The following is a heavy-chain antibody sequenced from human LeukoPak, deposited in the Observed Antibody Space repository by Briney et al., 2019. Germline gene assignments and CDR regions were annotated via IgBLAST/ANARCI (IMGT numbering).Heavy chain of an antibody. D-gene: IGHD3-10*01. CDR3: ASVSGSGLYFKSFDP. CDR2: VYHSGST. Sequence: PSETLSLTCSVSGDDISSSNWWTWVRQPPQKGLGGIGEVYHSGSTNYNPSLKNRIYMSVDKSQNRFFLRLTSVTAAGTAVYFCASVSGSGLYFKSFDPWGQGTLVIVSS. CDR1: GDDISSSNW. J-gene: IGHJ5*01. V-gene: IGHV4-4*02.